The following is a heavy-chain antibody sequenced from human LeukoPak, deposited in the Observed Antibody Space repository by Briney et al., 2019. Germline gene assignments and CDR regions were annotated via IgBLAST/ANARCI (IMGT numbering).Heavy chain of an antibody. V-gene: IGHV4-59*12. Sequence: SETLSLTCTVSGGSISSYHWSWIRQPPGKGLEWIGYIYHSGSTYYNPSLKSRVTISVDRSKNQFSLKLSSVTAADTAVYYCARRARSYWFDPWGQGTLVTVSS. CDR3: ARRARSYWFDP. CDR2: IYHSGST. CDR1: GGSISSYH. J-gene: IGHJ5*02.